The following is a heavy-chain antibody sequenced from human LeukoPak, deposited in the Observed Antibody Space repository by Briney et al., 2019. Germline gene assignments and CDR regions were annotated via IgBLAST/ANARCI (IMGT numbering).Heavy chain of an antibody. V-gene: IGHV1-24*01. CDR2: FDPEDGET. Sequence: GASVKVSCKVSGYTLTELSMHWVRQAPGKGLEWMGGFDPEDGETIYAQKFQGRVTMTEDTSTDTAYMELSSLRSEDTAVYYCATLCSGIAAAGTECSWFDPWGQGTLVTVSS. CDR1: GYTLTELS. J-gene: IGHJ5*02. D-gene: IGHD6-13*01. CDR3: ATLCSGIAAAGTECSWFDP.